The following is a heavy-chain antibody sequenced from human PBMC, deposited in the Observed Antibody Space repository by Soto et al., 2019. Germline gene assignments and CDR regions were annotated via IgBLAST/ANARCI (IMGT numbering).Heavy chain of an antibody. V-gene: IGHV1-69*13. D-gene: IGHD3-22*01. CDR2: IIPIFGTA. CDR1: GGTFSSYA. CDR3: ARVIYYDSSGYYNY. J-gene: IGHJ4*02. Sequence: GASVKVSCKASGGTFSSYAISWVRQAPGQGLEWMGGIIPIFGTANYAQKFQGRVTITADESTSTAYMELSSLRSEDTAVYYCARVIYYDSSGYYNYWGQGTLVTVSS.